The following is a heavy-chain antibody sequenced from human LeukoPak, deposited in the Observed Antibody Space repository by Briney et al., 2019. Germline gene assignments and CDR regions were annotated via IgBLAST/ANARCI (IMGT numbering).Heavy chain of an antibody. D-gene: IGHD2-2*01. CDR2: IRYDGSNK. CDR3: AKGQYSVFCSSTSCRSDAFDI. Sequence: GGSLRLSCAASGFTFSSYGMHWVRQAPGKGLEWVAFIRYDGSNKYYADSVKGRFTISRDNSKNTLYLQMNSLRAEDTAVYYCAKGQYSVFCSSTSCRSDAFDIWGQGTMVTVSS. J-gene: IGHJ3*02. V-gene: IGHV3-30*02. CDR1: GFTFSSYG.